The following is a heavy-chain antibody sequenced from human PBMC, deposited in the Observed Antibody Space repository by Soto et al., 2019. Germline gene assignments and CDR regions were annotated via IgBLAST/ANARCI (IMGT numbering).Heavy chain of an antibody. Sequence: SETLSLTCTVSGGSIGSSSYYWGWIRQPPGKGLEWIGSIYDRGSTYSNPSLKSRLTTSLDTSKNQFSLKLTSVTAADTAVYYCARHGYTSGRTYFDYWGQGTLVTRLL. V-gene: IGHV4-39*01. J-gene: IGHJ4*02. CDR1: GGSIGSSSYY. D-gene: IGHD6-19*01. CDR2: IYDRGST. CDR3: ARHGYTSGRTYFDY.